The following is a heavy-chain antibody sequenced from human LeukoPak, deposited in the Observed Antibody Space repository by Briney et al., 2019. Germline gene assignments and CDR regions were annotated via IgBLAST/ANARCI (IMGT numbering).Heavy chain of an antibody. D-gene: IGHD6-19*01. CDR1: GGSISSSSYY. V-gene: IGHV4-39*01. Sequence: KPSETPPLTCTVSGGSISSSSYYWGWIRQPPGKGLEWIGSIYYSGSTYYNPSLKSRVTISVDTSKNQFSLKLSSVTVADTAVYYCARLCRGSGWYYFDYWGQGTLVTVSS. CDR2: IYYSGST. CDR3: ARLCRGSGWYYFDY. J-gene: IGHJ4*02.